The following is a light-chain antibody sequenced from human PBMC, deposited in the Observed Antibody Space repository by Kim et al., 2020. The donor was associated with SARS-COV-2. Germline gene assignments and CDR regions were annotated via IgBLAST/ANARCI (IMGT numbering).Light chain of an antibody. CDR3: SSYTDSGTWV. V-gene: IGLV2-14*03. Sequence: QSALTQPASVSGSPGQSITISCTAPSSAGYNYVSWYQQHPAKAPQLMIYDDNKRPSDISDRFSASKSGKTASLTISGLQAEDEADYYCSSYTDSGTWVFGGGTKVTVL. CDR2: DDN. CDR1: SSAGYNY. J-gene: IGLJ2*01.